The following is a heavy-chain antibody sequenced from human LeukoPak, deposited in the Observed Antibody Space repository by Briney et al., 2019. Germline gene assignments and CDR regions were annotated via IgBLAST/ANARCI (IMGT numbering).Heavy chain of an antibody. J-gene: IGHJ6*03. CDR1: GGSFSGYY. V-gene: IGHV4-34*01. CDR2: INNSGST. D-gene: IGHD7-27*01. Sequence: PSETLSLTCAVYGGSFSGYYWSWIRQPPGKGLEWIGEINNSGSTNYNPSLKSRVTISVDTSKNQFSLKLSSVTAADTAVYYCAGGLTGVFYYYYMDVWGKGTTVTVSS. CDR3: AGGLTGVFYYYYMDV.